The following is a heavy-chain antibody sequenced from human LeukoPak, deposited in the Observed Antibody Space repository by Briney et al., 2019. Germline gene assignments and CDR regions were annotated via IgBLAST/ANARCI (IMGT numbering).Heavy chain of an antibody. CDR1: GGSISSYY. CDR3: ARHKPRYSRFDY. V-gene: IGHV4-59*08. J-gene: IGHJ4*02. CDR2: IYYSGST. Sequence: SETLSFTCTVSGGSISSYYWSWIRQPPGKGLEWIGYIYYSGSTNYNPSLKSRVTISVDTSKNQFSLKLSSVTAADTAVYYCARHKPRYSRFDYWGQGTLVTVSS. D-gene: IGHD5-18*01.